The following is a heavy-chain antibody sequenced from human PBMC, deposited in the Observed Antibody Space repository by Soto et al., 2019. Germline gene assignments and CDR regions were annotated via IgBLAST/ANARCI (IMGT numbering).Heavy chain of an antibody. CDR3: AKDSIAARPGVFDY. D-gene: IGHD6-6*01. J-gene: IGHJ4*02. CDR2: ISGSGGST. CDR1: GFTFSSYA. V-gene: IGHV3-23*01. Sequence: GGSLRLSCAASGFTFSSYAMSWVRQAPGKGLEWVSSISGSGGSTYYAYSVKGRFTSSRDKSKNTLYLQMSSLRAEDTAVSYCAKDSIAARPGVFDYWGQGTLVTVSS.